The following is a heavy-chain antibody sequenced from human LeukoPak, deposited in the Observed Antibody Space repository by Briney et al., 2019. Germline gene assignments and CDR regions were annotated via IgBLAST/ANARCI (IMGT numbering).Heavy chain of an antibody. D-gene: IGHD3-22*01. J-gene: IGHJ5*02. CDR3: ARHCDYYDSSGYYYSWFDP. CDR1: GYSFTSYW. V-gene: IGHV5-51*01. Sequence: RGESLKISCKGSGYSFTSYWIGWVRQMPGKGLEWMGIIYPGDSDTRYSPSFQGQVTISADKSISTAYLQWSSLKASDTAMYYCARHCDYYDSSGYYYSWFDPWGQGTLVTVSS. CDR2: IYPGDSDT.